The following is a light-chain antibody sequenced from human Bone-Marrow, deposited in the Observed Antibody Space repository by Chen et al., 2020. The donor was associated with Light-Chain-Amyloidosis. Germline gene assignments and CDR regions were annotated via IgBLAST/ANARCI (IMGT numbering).Light chain of an antibody. CDR1: NIGSTS. V-gene: IGLV3-21*02. Sequence: SYVLTQPSSVSVAPGQTATIACGGNNIGSTSVPWYQQTPGQAPLLVVYDDSDRPSGIPERLSGSNSGNTATLTISRFEAGDEADYYCQVWDRSSDRPVFGGGTKLTVL. CDR3: QVWDRSSDRPV. CDR2: DDS. J-gene: IGLJ3*02.